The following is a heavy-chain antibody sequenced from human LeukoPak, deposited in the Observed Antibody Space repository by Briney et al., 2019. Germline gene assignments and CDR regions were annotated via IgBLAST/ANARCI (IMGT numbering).Heavy chain of an antibody. Sequence: GGSLRLSCATSGFTFSRYNMNWVRQAPGKGLEWVSSITSSSIYKYYADSMKGRFTISRDNAKNSLYLQMNSLRAEDTAVYYCAELGITMIGGVWGKGTTVTISS. V-gene: IGHV3-21*01. CDR3: AELGITMIGGV. J-gene: IGHJ6*04. CDR2: ITSSSIYK. CDR1: GFTFSRYN. D-gene: IGHD3-10*02.